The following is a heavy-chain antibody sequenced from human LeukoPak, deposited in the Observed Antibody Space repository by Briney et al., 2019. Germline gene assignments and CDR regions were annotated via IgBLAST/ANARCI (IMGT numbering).Heavy chain of an antibody. V-gene: IGHV4-31*03. CDR1: GGSISSGGYY. J-gene: IGHJ4*02. Sequence: SETLSLTCTVSGGSISSGGYYWSWIRQHPGKGLEWIGYIYYSGSTYYNPSLKSRVTISVDTAKNQFSRKLCSVTAADTAVYYCARGLMVRGVEIDYWGQGTLVTVSS. D-gene: IGHD3-10*01. CDR2: IYYSGST. CDR3: ARGLMVRGVEIDY.